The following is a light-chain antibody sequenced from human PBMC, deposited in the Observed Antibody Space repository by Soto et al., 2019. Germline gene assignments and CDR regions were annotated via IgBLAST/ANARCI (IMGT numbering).Light chain of an antibody. V-gene: IGKV1-39*01. CDR2: AAS. CDR1: QSISSY. J-gene: IGKJ3*01. CDR3: QHYNTYPKS. Sequence: DIQMTKSRSSMSAAVGDRVTITCRASQSISSYLNWYQQKPGKAPKLLIYAASSLQSGVPSRFCGSGSGTEFTLTISSLQPDDSAIYYCQHYNTYPKSFGPGTKVDIK.